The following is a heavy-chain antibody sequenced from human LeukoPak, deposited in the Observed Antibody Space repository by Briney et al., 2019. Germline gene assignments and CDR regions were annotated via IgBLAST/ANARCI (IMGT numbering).Heavy chain of an antibody. V-gene: IGHV4-34*01. D-gene: IGHD6-13*01. J-gene: IGHJ6*03. CDR2: FNHNWGA. Sequence: SETLSLTCAVYSGSFSGYYWTWFRQPPGKGLEWIGEFNHNWGAKYNPSLKSRVTISVDTSKNHLSLSLNSVTTADTAVYYCARARSSSWKYYYYCYYMDVWGKGTTVTVSS. CDR3: ARARSSSWKYYYYCYYMDV. CDR1: SGSFSGYY.